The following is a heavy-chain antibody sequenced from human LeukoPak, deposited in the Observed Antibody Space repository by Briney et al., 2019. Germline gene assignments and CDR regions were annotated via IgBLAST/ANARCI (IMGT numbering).Heavy chain of an antibody. Sequence: GGSLRLSCAASGFTCSSFWRSWVRQAPGKGLEWVANIKQDGSEKDYVDSGKVRVTISRDNAKKSLYLQTNRLRAEDTAVYYSAKGRGMDVWGKGTTVTASS. CDR2: IKQDGSEK. V-gene: IGHV3-7*03. CDR1: GFTCSSFW. CDR3: AKGRGMDV. J-gene: IGHJ6*04.